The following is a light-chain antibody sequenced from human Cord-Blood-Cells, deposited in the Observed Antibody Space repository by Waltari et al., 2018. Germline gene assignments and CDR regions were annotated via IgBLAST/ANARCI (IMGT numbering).Light chain of an antibody. V-gene: IGKV3-20*01. CDR2: GAS. J-gene: IGKJ1*01. CDR1: QSVSSSY. Sequence: IALTQSPATLYLSTGERATLSCRASQSVSSSYLAWYQQKTGQAPRLLIYGASSRATGIPDRFSGSGSGTDFTLTISRLEPEDFAVYYCQQYGSSPWTFGQGTKVEIK. CDR3: QQYGSSPWT.